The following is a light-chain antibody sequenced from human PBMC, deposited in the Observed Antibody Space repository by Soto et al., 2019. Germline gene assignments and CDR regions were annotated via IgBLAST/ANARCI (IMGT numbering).Light chain of an antibody. CDR1: SGYSNYK. V-gene: IGLV9-49*01. CDR3: GADHGSGSNFVVV. Sequence: QLVLTQPPSASASLGASVTLTCTLSSGYSNYKVDWYQQRPGKGPRFVMRVGTGGIVGSKGDGIPDSFSVLGSGLNRYLTIKNIQEEDESDYHCGADHGSGSNFVVVFGGGTKLTVL. J-gene: IGLJ2*01. CDR2: VGTGGIVG.